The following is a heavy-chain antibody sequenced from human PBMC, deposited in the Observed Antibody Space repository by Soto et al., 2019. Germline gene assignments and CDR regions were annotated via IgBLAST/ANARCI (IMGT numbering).Heavy chain of an antibody. CDR3: VREYAHHTSNFEY. Sequence: PSETLILTCTLSGDSITRTTLFWACMRPGKGLEWVAYSSSTTNYINYADSMQGRFTVYRDNAKNSVYLDMNSLSAEDTAVYYCVREYAHHTSNFEYWGQGTLV. J-gene: IGHJ4*02. CDR1: GDSITRTT. V-gene: IGHV3-21*01. CDR2: SSSTTNYI.